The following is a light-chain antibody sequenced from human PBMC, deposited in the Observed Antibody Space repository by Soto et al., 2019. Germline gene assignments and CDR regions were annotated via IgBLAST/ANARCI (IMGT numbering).Light chain of an antibody. CDR1: SSDVGGYNY. J-gene: IGLJ2*01. V-gene: IGLV2-14*01. CDR2: DVS. Sequence: QSVLTQRASVSGSPGQSITISCTGTSSDVGGYNYVSWYQQHPGKAPKLMIYDVSNRPSGVSNRFSGSKSGNTASLTISGLQAEDEADYYCSSYTSSSVVFGGGTKLTVL. CDR3: SSYTSSSVV.